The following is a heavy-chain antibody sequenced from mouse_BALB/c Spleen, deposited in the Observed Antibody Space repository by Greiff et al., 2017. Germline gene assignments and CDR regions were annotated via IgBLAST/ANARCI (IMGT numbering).Heavy chain of an antibody. Sequence: EVMLVESGGGLVKPGGSLKLSCAASGFTFSSYAMSWVRQTPEKRLEWVASISSGGSTYYPDSVKGRFTISRDNARNILYLQMSSLRSEDTAMYYCARGDYYGSSYVYFDYWGQGTTLTVSS. CDR1: GFTFSSYA. D-gene: IGHD1-1*01. V-gene: IGHV5-6-5*01. J-gene: IGHJ2*01. CDR2: ISSGGST. CDR3: ARGDYYGSSYVYFDY.